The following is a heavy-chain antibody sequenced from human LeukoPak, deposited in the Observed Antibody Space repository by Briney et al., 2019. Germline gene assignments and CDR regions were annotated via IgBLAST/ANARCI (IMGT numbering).Heavy chain of an antibody. CDR2: IYYSGST. D-gene: IGHD3-10*01. CDR3: ARTRYYYNSRSYGAPYYFDY. CDR1: GGSISSYY. V-gene: IGHV4-59*08. J-gene: IGHJ4*02. Sequence: SETLSLTCTVSGGSISSYYWSWVRQPPGKGLEWIGYIYYSGSTNYNPSLKSRVTISVDTSKNQFSLKLSSVTAADTAVYYCARTRYYYNSRSYGAPYYFDYWGQGALVTVSS.